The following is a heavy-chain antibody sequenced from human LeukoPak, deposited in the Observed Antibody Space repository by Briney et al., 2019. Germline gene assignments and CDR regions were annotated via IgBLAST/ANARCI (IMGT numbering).Heavy chain of an antibody. J-gene: IGHJ5*02. Sequence: GGSLRLSCAASGFTFSSYWMHWVRQAPGKGLVWVSRINSDGSSTSYADSVKGRFTISRDNAKNTLYLQMNSLRAEDTAMYYCARDAGNSGYGCDLWGQGTLVTVSS. CDR2: INSDGSST. V-gene: IGHV3-74*01. D-gene: IGHD5-12*01. CDR3: ARDAGNSGYGCDL. CDR1: GFTFSSYW.